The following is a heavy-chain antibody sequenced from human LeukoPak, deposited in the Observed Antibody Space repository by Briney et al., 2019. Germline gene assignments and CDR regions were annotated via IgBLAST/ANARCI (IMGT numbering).Heavy chain of an antibody. D-gene: IGHD6-19*01. J-gene: IGHJ4*02. CDR3: AKKQSGSSGCYEPFDY. Sequence: PGGSLRLSCAASGVTFSSYGMHWVRQAPGKGLEWVAVISYNGSNKYNADSAKGRFTIDRDNSKNTLYLQMHSLRAEDTAVYYCAKKQSGSSGCYEPFDYWGQGTLVTVSS. V-gene: IGHV3-30*18. CDR1: GVTFSSYG. CDR2: ISYNGSNK.